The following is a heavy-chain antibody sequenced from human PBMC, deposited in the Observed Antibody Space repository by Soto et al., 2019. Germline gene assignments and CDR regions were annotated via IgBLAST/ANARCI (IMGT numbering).Heavy chain of an antibody. CDR1: GGSISSSSYY. D-gene: IGHD2-15*01. CDR3: ASGYCSGGSCYPFDY. J-gene: IGHJ4*02. V-gene: IGHV4-39*01. CDR2: IYYSGST. Sequence: QLQLQESGPGLVKPSETLSLTCTVSGGSISSSSYYWGWIRQPPGKGLEWIGSIYYSGSTYYNPSLKTRVTIXXDXSXXQFSRKLSSVTAADTAVYYCASGYCSGGSCYPFDYWGQGTLVTVSS.